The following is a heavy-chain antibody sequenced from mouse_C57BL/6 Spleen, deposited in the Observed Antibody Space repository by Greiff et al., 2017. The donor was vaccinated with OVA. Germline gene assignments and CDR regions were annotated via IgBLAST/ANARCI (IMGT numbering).Heavy chain of an antibody. Sequence: QVQLQQPGAELVMPGASVKLSCKASGYTFTSYWMHWVKQRPGQGLEWIGEIDPSDSYINYNQKFKGKSTLTVDKSSSTAYMQLSSLTSEDSAVYYCARGVLRQGYYYAMDYWGQGTSVTVSS. J-gene: IGHJ4*01. CDR2: IDPSDSYI. D-gene: IGHD2-4*01. CDR3: ARGVLRQGYYYAMDY. CDR1: GYTFTSYW. V-gene: IGHV1-69*01.